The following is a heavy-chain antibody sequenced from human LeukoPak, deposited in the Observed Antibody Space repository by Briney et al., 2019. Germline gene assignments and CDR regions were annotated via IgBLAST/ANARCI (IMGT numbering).Heavy chain of an antibody. D-gene: IGHD3-22*01. CDR3: ARDYYMGIVDQ. J-gene: IGHJ5*02. CDR2: ISYDGSNK. V-gene: IGHV3-30*04. CDR1: GFTFSRSS. Sequence: GGSLRLSCAASGFTFSRSSMTWVRQAPGKGLEWVAVISYDGSNKYYADSVKGRFTISRDNSKNTLYLQMNSLRAEDTAVYYCARDYYMGIVDQWGQGTRVTVSS.